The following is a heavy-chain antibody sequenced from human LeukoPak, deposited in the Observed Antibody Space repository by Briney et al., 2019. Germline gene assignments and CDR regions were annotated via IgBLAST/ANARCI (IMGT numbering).Heavy chain of an antibody. Sequence: SETLSLTCAVYGGSFSGYYWSWIRQPPGKGLEWIGEINHSGSTNYNPSLKSRVTISVDMSKNQFSLKLSSVTAADTAVYYCARGGPRYCSGGSCYFGYWGQGTLVTVSP. CDR1: GGSFSGYY. J-gene: IGHJ4*02. CDR2: INHSGST. V-gene: IGHV4-34*01. CDR3: ARGGPRYCSGGSCYFGY. D-gene: IGHD2-15*01.